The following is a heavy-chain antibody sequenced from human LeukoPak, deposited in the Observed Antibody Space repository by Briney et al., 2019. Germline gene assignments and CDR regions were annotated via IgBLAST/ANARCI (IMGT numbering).Heavy chain of an antibody. V-gene: IGHV4-61*02. J-gene: IGHJ4*02. Sequence: SETLSLTCTVSGGSISSGSYYWSWIRQPAGKGLEWIGRISTSGITKYNPSLKSRVTISLDTSKNQFSLKLSSVTAADTAVYYCARGPDYSNYVDYWGQGTLVTASS. D-gene: IGHD4-11*01. CDR1: GGSISSGSYY. CDR2: ISTSGIT. CDR3: ARGPDYSNYVDY.